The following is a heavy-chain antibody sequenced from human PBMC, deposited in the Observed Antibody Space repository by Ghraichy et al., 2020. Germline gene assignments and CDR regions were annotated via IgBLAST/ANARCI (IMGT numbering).Heavy chain of an antibody. D-gene: IGHD6-19*01. V-gene: IGHV4-39*01. Sequence: SETLSLTCTVSGGSITSSPYYWGWIRQPPGKGLEWIGSIYYSGSTYSNPSLKSRVTISVDTSKNQFSLKLSSVTAADTAVYYCVRQEGTLAVADYWGQGTLVPVSS. CDR1: GGSITSSPYY. CDR3: VRQEGTLAVADY. J-gene: IGHJ4*02. CDR2: IYYSGST.